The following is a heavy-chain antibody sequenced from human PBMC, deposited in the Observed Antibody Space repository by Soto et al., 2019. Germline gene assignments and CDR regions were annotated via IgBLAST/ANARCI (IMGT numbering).Heavy chain of an antibody. Sequence: GGSLRHSCAASGFTFSSYDMHWVRQATGKGLEWVSAIGTAGDTYYPGSVKGRFTISRENAKNSLYLQMNSLRAGDTAVYYCARSYCTNGVCFSYFDYWGQGTLVTVSS. CDR2: IGTAGDT. CDR3: ARSYCTNGVCFSYFDY. D-gene: IGHD2-8*01. V-gene: IGHV3-13*01. J-gene: IGHJ4*02. CDR1: GFTFSSYD.